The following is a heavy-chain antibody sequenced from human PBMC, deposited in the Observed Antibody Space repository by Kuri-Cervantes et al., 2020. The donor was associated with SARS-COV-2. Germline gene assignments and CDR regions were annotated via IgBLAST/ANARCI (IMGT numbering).Heavy chain of an antibody. Sequence: SETLSLTCTVSGDSIRNHFWGWIRQSPGKGLEWIGYIYDSGSSHYNPSLRGRVTISRLTSSNQISLKLNSVTAADTAVYYCATVVGVVHPVAIRCGPKRARAPVFEMWGQGTMVTVSS. CDR2: IYDSGSS. D-gene: IGHD2-21*01. CDR3: ATVVGVVHPVAIRCGPKRARAPVFEM. CDR1: GDSIRNHF. J-gene: IGHJ3*02. V-gene: IGHV4-59*11.